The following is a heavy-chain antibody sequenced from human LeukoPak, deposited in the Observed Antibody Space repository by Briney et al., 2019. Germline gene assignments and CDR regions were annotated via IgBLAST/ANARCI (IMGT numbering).Heavy chain of an antibody. CDR1: GGSISSSSYY. Sequence: SETLSLTCTVSGGSISSSSYYWSWIRQPPGKGLEWIGSIYYSGSTYYNPSLKSRVTISVDTSKNQFSLKLSSVTAADTAVYYCARQSAITSWFGELLYPYFDYWGQGTLVTVSS. D-gene: IGHD3-10*01. V-gene: IGHV4-39*01. J-gene: IGHJ4*02. CDR2: IYYSGST. CDR3: ARQSAITSWFGELLYPYFDY.